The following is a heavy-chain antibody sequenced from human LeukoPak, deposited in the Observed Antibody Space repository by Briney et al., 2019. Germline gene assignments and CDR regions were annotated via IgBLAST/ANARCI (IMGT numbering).Heavy chain of an antibody. CDR3: ARDLYKSASK. Sequence: GGSLRLSCAASGFTFSSYWMNWARQAPGKGLEWVASINHNGNVNYYVDSVKGRFTISRDNAKNSLYLQMNSLRAEDTAVYYCARDLYKSASKWGQGTLVTVSS. J-gene: IGHJ4*02. CDR2: INHNGNVN. V-gene: IGHV3-7*03. D-gene: IGHD1-14*01. CDR1: GFTFSSYW.